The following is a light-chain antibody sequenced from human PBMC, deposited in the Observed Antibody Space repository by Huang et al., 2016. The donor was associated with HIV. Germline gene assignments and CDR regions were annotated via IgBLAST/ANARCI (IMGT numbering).Light chain of an antibody. V-gene: IGKV3-20*01. CDR3: QRYGSSPPYT. Sequence: EVVLTQSPDTLSLSPGERATLSCRASQSLGSSSLAGYQQKPGQAPRLLIYATSTRPTGIPDRCSGSGSGTDFSLTVTRLEPEDFAVYYCQRYGSSPPYTFGQGTKLEI. CDR2: ATS. J-gene: IGKJ2*01. CDR1: QSLGSSS.